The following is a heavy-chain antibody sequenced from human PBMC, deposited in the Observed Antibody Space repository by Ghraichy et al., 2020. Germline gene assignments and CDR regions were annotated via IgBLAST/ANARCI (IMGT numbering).Heavy chain of an antibody. D-gene: IGHD3/OR15-3a*01. CDR1: GFTFSSYA. Sequence: GGSLRLSCAASGFTFSSYAMSWVRQAPGKGLEWVSAISGSGGSTYYADSVKGRFTISRDNSKNTLYLQMNSLRAEDTAVYYCAKLAGLDSIEPYYYYGMDVWGQGTTVTVSS. CDR2: ISGSGGST. CDR3: AKLAGLDSIEPYYYYGMDV. J-gene: IGHJ6*02. V-gene: IGHV3-23*01.